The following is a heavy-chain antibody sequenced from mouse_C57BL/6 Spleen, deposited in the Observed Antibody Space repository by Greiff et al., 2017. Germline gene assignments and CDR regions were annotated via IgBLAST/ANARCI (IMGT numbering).Heavy chain of an antibody. CDR1: GYAFSSSW. CDR2: IYPGDGDT. D-gene: IGHD1-1*01. CDR3: ARHDYGSH. Sequence: QVQLQPSGPELVKPGASVKISCKASGYAFSSSWMTWVKQRPGTGLEWIGRIYPGDGDTNYNGKFKGKATLTADKSSSTAYMQLSGLTSEDSAVYFCARHDYGSHWGQGTTLTVSS. J-gene: IGHJ2*01. V-gene: IGHV1-82*01.